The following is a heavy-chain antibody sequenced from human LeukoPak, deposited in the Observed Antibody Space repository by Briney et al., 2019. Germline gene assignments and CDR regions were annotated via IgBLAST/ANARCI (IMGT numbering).Heavy chain of an antibody. D-gene: IGHD3-9*01. V-gene: IGHV1-3*01. CDR1: GYAFTSYA. CDR3: ARGISILTGYSPYNWFDP. CDR2: INAGNGNT. Sequence: ASVKVSCKASGYAFTSYAMHWVRQAPGQRLEWMGWINAGNGNTKYSQKFQGRVTITRDTSASTAYMELSSLRSEDTAVYYCARGISILTGYSPYNWFDPWGQGTLVTVSS. J-gene: IGHJ5*02.